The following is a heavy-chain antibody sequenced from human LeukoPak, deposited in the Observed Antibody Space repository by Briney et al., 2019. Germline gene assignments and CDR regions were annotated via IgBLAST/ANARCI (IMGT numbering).Heavy chain of an antibody. CDR2: LSGSGDRT. J-gene: IGHJ4*02. CDR3: ARDLYYDNSGYYYHDY. V-gene: IGHV3-23*01. Sequence: GGSLRLSCAASGFTFSSFAMTWVRQAPGKGLEWVSTLSGSGDRTFTADSVKGRFTISRDNSRNTLYLQLDSLRAEDTAVYCCARDLYYDNSGYYYHDYWGQGTLVTVSS. CDR1: GFTFSSFA. D-gene: IGHD3-22*01.